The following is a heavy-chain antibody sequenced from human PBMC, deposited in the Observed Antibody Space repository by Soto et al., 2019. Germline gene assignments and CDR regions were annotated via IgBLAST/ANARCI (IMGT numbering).Heavy chain of an antibody. CDR3: AREGTKDIVATMSFDYYYYMDV. CDR2: IKHDGSEK. J-gene: IGHJ6*03. CDR1: GFTFSSYW. V-gene: IGHV3-7*01. D-gene: IGHD5-12*01. Sequence: GGSLRLSCAASGFTFSSYWMSWVRQAPGKGLEWVANIKHDGSEKYYWDSVKGRFTISRDKAKNSLYLQMNSLRAEDTAVYYCAREGTKDIVATMSFDYYYYMDVWGKGTTVTVSS.